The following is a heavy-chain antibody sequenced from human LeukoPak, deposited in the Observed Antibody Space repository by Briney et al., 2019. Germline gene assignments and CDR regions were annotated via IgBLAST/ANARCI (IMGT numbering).Heavy chain of an antibody. J-gene: IGHJ4*02. CDR1: GFTFSSYS. Sequence: GGSLRLSCAASGFTFSSYSMNWVRQAPGKGLEWVSSISSNSSYIYYADSVKGRFTISRDNAKNSLYLQMNSLRAEDTAVYYCARGDPLWFGELGFDYWGQGTLVTVSS. D-gene: IGHD3-10*01. CDR2: ISSNSSYI. V-gene: IGHV3-21*01. CDR3: ARGDPLWFGELGFDY.